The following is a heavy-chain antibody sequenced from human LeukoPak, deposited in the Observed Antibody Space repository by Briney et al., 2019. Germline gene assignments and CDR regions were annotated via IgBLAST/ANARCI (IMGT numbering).Heavy chain of an antibody. CDR2: INPNSGGT. Sequence: ASVKVSCKASGYTFTGYYMHWVRQAPGQGLEWMGWINPNSGGTNYAQKFQGRVTMTRDTSINTAYMDLSRLRSDDTAVYYCARDRGTWTGGYFDYWGQGTLVTVSS. V-gene: IGHV1-2*02. CDR3: ARDRGTWTGGYFDY. CDR1: GYTFTGYY. D-gene: IGHD3-10*01. J-gene: IGHJ4*02.